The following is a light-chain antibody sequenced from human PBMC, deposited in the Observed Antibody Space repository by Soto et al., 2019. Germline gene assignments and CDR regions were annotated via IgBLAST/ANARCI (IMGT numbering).Light chain of an antibody. J-gene: IGKJ5*01. Sequence: EIVLTPSQGTLSFSPVYSATLSFTSSQSLSNNIYLAWYPQKPGQAPRLLIYGASSRATGIPDRFSGSGSGTDFTLTISRLEPEYFAVYYCQQYADSFACGQGTRRAIK. V-gene: IGKV3-20*01. CDR3: QQYADSFA. CDR2: GAS. CDR1: QSLSNNIY.